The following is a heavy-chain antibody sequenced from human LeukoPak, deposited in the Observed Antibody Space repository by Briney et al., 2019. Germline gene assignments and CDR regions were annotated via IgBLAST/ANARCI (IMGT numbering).Heavy chain of an antibody. CDR2: INPNSGGT. CDR3: ARDETYYDYVWGGYRPYYFDY. CDR1: GYTFTGYY. J-gene: IGHJ4*02. V-gene: IGHV1-2*02. D-gene: IGHD3-16*02. Sequence: GASVKVSCKASGYTFTGYYMHWVRQAPGQGLEWMGWINPNSGGTNYAQKFQGRVTMTRDTSISTAYMELSRLRSDDTAVYYCARDETYYDYVWGGYRPYYFDYWGQGTLVTVSS.